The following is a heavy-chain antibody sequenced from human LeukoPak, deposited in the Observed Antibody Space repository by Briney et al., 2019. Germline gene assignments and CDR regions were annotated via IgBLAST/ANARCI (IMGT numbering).Heavy chain of an antibody. D-gene: IGHD5-18*01. CDR2: IYSSGNT. J-gene: IGHJ4*02. CDR3: ARAGGYGLIDY. V-gene: IGHV4-38-2*02. Sequence: SETLSLTCTVSGYSISSGYYWGWVRQPPGKGLEWIGNIYSSGNTYYNASLKSRVTISLDTSKNQFSLKVGSMTAADTAVYYCARAGGYGLIDYWGQGTMVTVSS. CDR1: GYSISSGYY.